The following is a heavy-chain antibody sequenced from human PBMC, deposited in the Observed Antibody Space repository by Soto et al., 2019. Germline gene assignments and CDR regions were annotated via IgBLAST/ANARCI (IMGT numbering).Heavy chain of an antibody. J-gene: IGHJ1*01. CDR1: GFTFSSYA. Sequence: PGGSLRLSCAASGFTFSSYAMHWVRQAPGKGLEWVAVISYDGSNKYYADSVKGRFTISRDNAKNSLYLQMNSLRAEDTAVYYCARGLYGEPREYFQYWGQGTLVTVSS. D-gene: IGHD4-17*01. CDR2: ISYDGSNK. V-gene: IGHV3-30-3*01. CDR3: ARGLYGEPREYFQY.